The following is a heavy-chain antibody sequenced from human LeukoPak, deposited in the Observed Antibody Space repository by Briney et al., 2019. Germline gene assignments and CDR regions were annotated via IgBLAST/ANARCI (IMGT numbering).Heavy chain of an antibody. Sequence: GASVKVSCKASGGTFSSYAISWVRQAPGQGLEWMGGIIPIFGTANYAQKFQGRVTITADESTSTAYMELSSLRSEDTAVYYCALQTGAIAAPDYWGQGTLVTVSS. CDR1: GGTFSSYA. V-gene: IGHV1-69*13. D-gene: IGHD6-6*01. CDR3: ALQTGAIAAPDY. J-gene: IGHJ4*02. CDR2: IIPIFGTA.